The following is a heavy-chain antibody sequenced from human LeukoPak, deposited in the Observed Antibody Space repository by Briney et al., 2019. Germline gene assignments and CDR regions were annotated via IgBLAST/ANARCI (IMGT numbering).Heavy chain of an antibody. J-gene: IGHJ4*02. D-gene: IGHD4-17*01. V-gene: IGHV3-48*03. Sequence: GGSLRLSCAASGFTFSSYEMNWVRQAPGKGLEWVSYISSSGSTIYYADSVKGRFTISRDNAKNSLYLQMNSLRAEDTAVYYCARETTVTFDYWGQGTLVTVSS. CDR3: ARETTVTFDY. CDR2: ISSSGSTI. CDR1: GFTFSSYE.